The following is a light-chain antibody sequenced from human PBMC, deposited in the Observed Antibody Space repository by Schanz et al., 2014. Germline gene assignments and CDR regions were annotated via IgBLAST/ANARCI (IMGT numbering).Light chain of an antibody. Sequence: QSVLTQPPAVSGAPGQRVTISCTGSSSNLGAGYDVHWFQQLPGTAPKLLMYANTKRPSGVPDPFSGSKSGTSASLAITGLQREDEASYDGQTYDICPTCRWLFGGGTNLTVL. V-gene: IGLV1-40*01. J-gene: IGLJ3*02. CDR1: SSNLGAGYD. CDR2: ANT. CDR3: QTYDICPTCRWL.